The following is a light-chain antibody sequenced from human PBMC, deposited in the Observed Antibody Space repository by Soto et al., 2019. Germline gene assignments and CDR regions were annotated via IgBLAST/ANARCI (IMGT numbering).Light chain of an antibody. Sequence: EFVLTQSPGTLSLSPGEIATLSCRASQTVRNNYLAWYQQKPGQAPRLLIYDASNRATGIPDRLSGSGSGTEFTLTISRMEPEDFAVYYCQQYGSSGTFGQGTKVDIK. J-gene: IGKJ1*01. CDR1: QTVRNNY. CDR2: DAS. CDR3: QQYGSSGT. V-gene: IGKV3-20*01.